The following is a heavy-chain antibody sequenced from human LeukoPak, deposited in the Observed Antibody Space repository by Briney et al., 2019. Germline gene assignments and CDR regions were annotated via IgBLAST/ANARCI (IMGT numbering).Heavy chain of an antibody. CDR2: ICKTGRAT. CDR1: GFTFSTYA. Sequence: GGSLRLSCAASGFTFSTYAMAWVCQAPGEGLEWVSSICKTGRATCYADSVKGRFTISRDISKDTLYLQMNSLRAEDTAVYYCAKPFSSGSDSSYSTFDYWGQGSLVTVSS. CDR3: AKPFSSGSDSSYSTFDY. V-gene: IGHV3-23*01. D-gene: IGHD3-10*01. J-gene: IGHJ4*02.